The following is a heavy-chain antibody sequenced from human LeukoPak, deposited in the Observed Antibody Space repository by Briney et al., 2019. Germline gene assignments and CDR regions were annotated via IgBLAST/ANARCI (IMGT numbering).Heavy chain of an antibody. D-gene: IGHD6-13*01. Sequence: GASVTVSCKASGYTFTIYAMNWVRQAPGQGLEWMGWINTNTGNPTYAQGFTGRFVFSLDTSVSTAYLQISSLKAEDTAVYYCARGYYIAAAAAPNDYWGQGTLVTVSS. V-gene: IGHV7-4-1*02. J-gene: IGHJ4*02. CDR3: ARGYYIAAAAAPNDY. CDR2: INTNTGNP. CDR1: GYTFTIYA.